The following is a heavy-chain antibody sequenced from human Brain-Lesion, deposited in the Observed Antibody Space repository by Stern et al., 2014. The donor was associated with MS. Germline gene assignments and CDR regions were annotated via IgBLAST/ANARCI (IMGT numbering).Heavy chain of an antibody. Sequence: EVQLVESGAEVKKPGESLKISCKGSGYRFTGHWIGWVRQMPGKGLEWMGIIWPGDSDTRYSPSFQGQVTISADKSISTAYLQWSSLQASDTAMYYCARRGDSSSSGFDYWGQGTLVIVSS. CDR3: ARRGDSSSSGFDY. D-gene: IGHD6-6*01. V-gene: IGHV5-51*01. J-gene: IGHJ4*02. CDR2: IWPGDSDT. CDR1: GYRFTGHW.